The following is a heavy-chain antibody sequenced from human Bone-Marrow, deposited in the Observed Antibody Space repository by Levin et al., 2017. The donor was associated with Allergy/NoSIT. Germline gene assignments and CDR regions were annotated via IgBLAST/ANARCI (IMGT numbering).Heavy chain of an antibody. CDR1: GGTFSSYA. J-gene: IGHJ4*02. CDR2: IIPIFGTA. D-gene: IGHD3-3*01. Sequence: SVKVSCKASGGTFSSYAISWVRQAPGQGLEWMGGIIPIFGTANYAQKFQGRVTITADESTSTAYMELSSLRSEDTAVYYCARETKYDFWSGYLGDYWGQGTLVTVSS. V-gene: IGHV1-69*13. CDR3: ARETKYDFWSGYLGDY.